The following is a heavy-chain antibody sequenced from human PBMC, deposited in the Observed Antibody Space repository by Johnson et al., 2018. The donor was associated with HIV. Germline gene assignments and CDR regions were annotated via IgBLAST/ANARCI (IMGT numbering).Heavy chain of an antibody. V-gene: IGHV3-30*02. J-gene: IGHJ3*02. D-gene: IGHD3-22*01. CDR1: GFVFSDYV. CDR3: AKDVGNYWPNAFDI. Sequence: QVRLVESGGGVVQPGGSLILSCAASGFVFSDYVMHWVRQAPGKGLDWVTFIRYDGSGKYYADSVNGRFTISRDNSKNTLYLQMNSLRAEDTAVYYCAKDVGNYWPNAFDIWGQGTTVTVSS. CDR2: IRYDGSGK.